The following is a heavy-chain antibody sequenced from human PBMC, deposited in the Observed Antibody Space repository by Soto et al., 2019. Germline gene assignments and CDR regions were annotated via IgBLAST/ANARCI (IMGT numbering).Heavy chain of an antibody. J-gene: IGHJ4*02. CDR2: VFYSGST. V-gene: IGHV4-59*11. CDR3: ARDLSSGYDSYYFDY. D-gene: IGHD3-22*01. Sequence: SETLSLTCTVSGAAIDSHYWSWIRQPPGKGLEWIGQVFYSGSTNYNPSLKSRVTISINTSTKQFSLNLRSVTAADTAVYFCARDLSSGYDSYYFDYWAREPWSPSPQ. CDR1: GAAIDSHY.